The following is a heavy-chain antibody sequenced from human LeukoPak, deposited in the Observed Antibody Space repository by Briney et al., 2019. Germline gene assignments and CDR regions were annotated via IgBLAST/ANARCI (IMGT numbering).Heavy chain of an antibody. J-gene: IGHJ3*02. CDR3: ARDLQDHYDILTGYPVGDAFDI. D-gene: IGHD3-9*01. CDR1: GYTFTGYY. V-gene: IGHV1-2*02. Sequence: GASVKVSCKASGYTFTGYYMHWVRQAPGQGLEWMGWINPNSGGTNYAQKFQGRVTMTRDTSISTAYMELSSLRSEDTAVYYCARDLQDHYDILTGYPVGDAFDIWGQGTMVTVSS. CDR2: INPNSGGT.